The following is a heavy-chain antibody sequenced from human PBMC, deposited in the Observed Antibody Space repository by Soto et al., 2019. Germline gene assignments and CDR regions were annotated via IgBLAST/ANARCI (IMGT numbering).Heavy chain of an antibody. CDR2: IYYSGST. Sequence: SQTLSLTCTVSGGSISSYYWSWIRQPPGKGLEWIGYIYYSGSTNYNPSLKSRVTISVDTSKNQFSLKLSSVTAADTAVYYCARDSRVGAKKRAIDYWGQGTLVTVS. CDR3: ARDSRVGAKKRAIDY. J-gene: IGHJ4*02. CDR1: GGSISSYY. D-gene: IGHD1-26*01. V-gene: IGHV4-59*01.